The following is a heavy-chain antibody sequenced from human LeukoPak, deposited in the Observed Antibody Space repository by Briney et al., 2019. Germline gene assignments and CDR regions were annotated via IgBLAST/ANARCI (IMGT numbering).Heavy chain of an antibody. Sequence: SVKVSCKASGGTFSSYAISWVRQAPGQGLEWMGGVIPIFGTANYAQKFQGRVTITADESTSAAYMELSSLRSEDTAVYYCAIRSSGYSYGYVNYDYWGQGTLVTVSS. CDR1: GGTFSSYA. CDR2: VIPIFGTA. V-gene: IGHV1-69*13. J-gene: IGHJ4*02. CDR3: AIRSSGYSYGYVNYDY. D-gene: IGHD5-18*01.